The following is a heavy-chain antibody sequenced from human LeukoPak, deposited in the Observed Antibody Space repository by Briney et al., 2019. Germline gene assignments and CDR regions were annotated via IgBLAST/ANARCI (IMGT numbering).Heavy chain of an antibody. CDR2: MKQDGSEK. J-gene: IGHJ5*02. CDR1: GFTFSSYW. V-gene: IGHV3-7*01. CDR3: ARDRRYCSSTSCFRGDWFDP. D-gene: IGHD2-2*01. Sequence: GGSLRLSCAASGFTFSSYWMSWVRQAPGKGLEWVANMKQDGSEKYYVDSVKGRFTISRDNAKNSLYLQMNSLRAEDTAVYYCARDRRYCSSTSCFRGDWFDPWGQGTLVTVSS.